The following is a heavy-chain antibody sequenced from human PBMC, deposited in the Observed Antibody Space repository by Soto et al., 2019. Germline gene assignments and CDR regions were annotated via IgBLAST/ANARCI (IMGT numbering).Heavy chain of an antibody. CDR3: ARSGVDDYGDYELYYYYGMDV. D-gene: IGHD4-17*01. Sequence: SETLSLTCAVYGGSFSGYYWSWIRQPPGKGLEWIGEINHSGSTNYNPSLKSRVTISVDTSKNQFSLKLSSVTAADTAVYYCARSGVDDYGDYELYYYYGMDVWGQGTTVTVSS. CDR1: GGSFSGYY. J-gene: IGHJ6*02. V-gene: IGHV4-34*01. CDR2: INHSGST.